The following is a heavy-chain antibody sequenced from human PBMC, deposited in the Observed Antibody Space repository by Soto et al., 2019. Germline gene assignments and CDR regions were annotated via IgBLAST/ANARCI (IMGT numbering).Heavy chain of an antibody. V-gene: IGHV4-31*03. CDR1: GGSISSGGYY. CDR3: ARGTIFGVVTPYYFDY. J-gene: IGHJ4*02. CDR2: IYYSGST. Sequence: QVQLQESGPGLVKPSQTLSLTCTVSGGSISSGGYYWSWIRQLPGKGLEWIGYIYYSGSTYYNPSLKSRVTISVDTSKNQFSLKLSSVTAADTAVYYCARGTIFGVVTPYYFDYWGQGTLVTVSS. D-gene: IGHD3-3*01.